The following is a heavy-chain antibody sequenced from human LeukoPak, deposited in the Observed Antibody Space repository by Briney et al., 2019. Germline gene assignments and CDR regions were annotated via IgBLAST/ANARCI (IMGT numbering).Heavy chain of an antibody. V-gene: IGHV4-34*01. J-gene: IGHJ4*02. CDR1: GGSFSGYY. Sequence: SETLSLTCAVYGGSFSGYYWSWIRQPPGKGLEWIGEINHSGSTNYNPSLKSRVTISVDTSKNQFSLKLSSVTAADTAVYYCARGTNWNYFHQGKSFDYWGQGTLVTVSS. CDR2: INHSGST. D-gene: IGHD1-7*01. CDR3: ARGTNWNYFHQGKSFDY.